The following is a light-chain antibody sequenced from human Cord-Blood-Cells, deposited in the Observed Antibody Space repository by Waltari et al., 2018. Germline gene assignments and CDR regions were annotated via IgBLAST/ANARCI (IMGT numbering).Light chain of an antibody. CDR2: DVS. V-gene: IGLV2-14*01. CDR3: SSYTSSSTLV. CDR1: SSNVGGYHY. Sequence: QSALTQPAPVSGSPGQSITTPCTGTSSNVGGYHYVSWYQQPPGKAPNLMIYDVSNRPSGVSNRFSGSKSGNTASLTISGLQAEDEADYYCSSYTSSSTLVFGTGTKVTVL. J-gene: IGLJ1*01.